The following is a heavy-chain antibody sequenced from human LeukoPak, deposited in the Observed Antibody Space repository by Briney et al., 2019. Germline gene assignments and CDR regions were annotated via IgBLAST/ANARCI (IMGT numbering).Heavy chain of an antibody. V-gene: IGHV1-69*13. D-gene: IGHD2-8*01. CDR1: GGTFSSYA. CDR2: IIPIFGTA. J-gene: IGHJ4*02. Sequence: ASVKVSCKASGGTFSSYAISWLRQAPGQGLEWMGGIIPIFGTANYAQKFQGRVTITADEYTSTAYMELSSLRSEDTAVYYCARPRSQWVHFDYWGQGTLVTVSS. CDR3: ARPRSQWVHFDY.